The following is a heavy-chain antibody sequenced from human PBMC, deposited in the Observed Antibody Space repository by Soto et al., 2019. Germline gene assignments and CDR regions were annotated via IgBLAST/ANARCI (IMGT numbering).Heavy chain of an antibody. CDR1: GDSIISRNYY. D-gene: IGHD1-26*01. CDR3: VRDSSGGSGTPA. V-gene: IGHV4-30-4*01. CDR2: IYYSGIT. Sequence: QVQLQESGPSLVKPSQTLSLTCNVSGDSIISRNYYWTWIRQSPGKGLEWIGNIYYSGITNYNPSLKSRVTFSVAMSNSRFFMSLTSLTAADTAVYFCVRDSSGGSGTPAWGQGILVTVS. J-gene: IGHJ5*02.